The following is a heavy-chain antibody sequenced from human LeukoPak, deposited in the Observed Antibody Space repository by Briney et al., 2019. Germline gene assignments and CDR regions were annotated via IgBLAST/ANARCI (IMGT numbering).Heavy chain of an antibody. V-gene: IGHV4-61*02. Sequence: MTSETLSLTCTVSGGSISSGSYYWSWIRQPAGKGLEWIGRIYTSGSTNYNPSLKSRVTISVDTSKNQFSLKLSSVTAADTAVYYCAREAYYYDSSGYYSYFDYWGQGTLVTVSS. CDR1: GGSISSGSYY. CDR2: IYTSGST. CDR3: AREAYYYDSSGYYSYFDY. J-gene: IGHJ4*02. D-gene: IGHD3-22*01.